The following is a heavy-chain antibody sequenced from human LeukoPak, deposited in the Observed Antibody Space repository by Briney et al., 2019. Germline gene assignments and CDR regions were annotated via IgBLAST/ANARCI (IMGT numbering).Heavy chain of an antibody. CDR3: ARVVMAYARYYYYYYYMDV. CDR1: GGSISSHY. V-gene: IGHV4-59*11. Sequence: SETLSLTCTVSGGSISSHYWSWIRQPPGKGLEWIGYIYYSASTNHNPSLKSRVPISVDTSKNQFSLKLSSVTAADTAVYYCARVVMAYARYYYYYYYMDVWGKGTTVTVSS. D-gene: IGHD2-8*01. J-gene: IGHJ6*03. CDR2: IYYSAST.